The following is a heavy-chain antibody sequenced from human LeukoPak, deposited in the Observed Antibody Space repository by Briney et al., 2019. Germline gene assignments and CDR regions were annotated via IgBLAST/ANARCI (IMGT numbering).Heavy chain of an antibody. CDR1: GGTFSSYA. Sequence: SVNVSCKASGGTFSSYAISWVRQAPGQGLEWMGRIIPILGIPNYAQKFQGRVTIIADKSTSTAYMELSSLRSEDTAMYYCARVTYYDSSGYPEYFHHWGQGTLVTVSS. CDR2: IIPILGIP. CDR3: ARVTYYDSSGYPEYFHH. V-gene: IGHV1-69*04. D-gene: IGHD3-22*01. J-gene: IGHJ1*01.